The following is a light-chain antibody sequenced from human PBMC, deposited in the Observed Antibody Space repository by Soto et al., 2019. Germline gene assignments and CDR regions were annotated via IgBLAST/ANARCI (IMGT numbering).Light chain of an antibody. J-gene: IGKJ1*01. CDR2: GTS. V-gene: IGKV3-20*01. CDR1: QSLNSGY. Sequence: EIVLTQSPGTLSLSPGERATLSCRASQSLNSGYLAWYQQKPGQAPRLLMSGTSSRAIGISDRFSGSGSGTDFTLTISRLEPEDFAVYYCQQYGSSPTFGQGTKVEIK. CDR3: QQYGSSPT.